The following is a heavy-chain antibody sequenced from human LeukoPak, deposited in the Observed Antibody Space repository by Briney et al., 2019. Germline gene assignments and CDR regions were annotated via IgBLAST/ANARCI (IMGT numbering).Heavy chain of an antibody. CDR1: GFTFSSYW. CDR3: ARDKAHLAAAGFIDY. J-gene: IGHJ4*02. CDR2: IKQDGSEK. D-gene: IGHD6-13*01. V-gene: IGHV3-7*01. Sequence: GGSLRLSCAASGFTFSSYWMSWVRQAPGKGLEWVANIKQDGSEKYYVDSVKGRFTISRDNANNSLYLQMNSLRAEDTAVYYCARDKAHLAAAGFIDYWGQGTLVTVSS.